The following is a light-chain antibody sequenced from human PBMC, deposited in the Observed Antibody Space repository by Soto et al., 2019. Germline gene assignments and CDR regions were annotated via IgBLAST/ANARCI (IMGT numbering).Light chain of an antibody. CDR3: QQRSNWPSIT. Sequence: EIVMTQSPATLSVSPGERATLSFRSSQSVSSNLAWYQQKPGQAPRLLIYGASNRAAGIPARFSGLGSGTDFTLTISSLEPEDFAVYYCQQRSNWPSITFGQGTRLEIK. CDR2: GAS. CDR1: QSVSSN. V-gene: IGKV3-11*01. J-gene: IGKJ5*01.